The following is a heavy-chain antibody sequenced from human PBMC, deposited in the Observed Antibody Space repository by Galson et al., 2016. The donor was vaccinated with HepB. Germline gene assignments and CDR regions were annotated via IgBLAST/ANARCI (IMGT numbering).Heavy chain of an antibody. V-gene: IGHV3-30*18. CDR3: AKRHEYCPPVGCSVDS. D-gene: IGHD2/OR15-2a*01. CDR2: DTMDGRRK. Sequence: LRLSCAASGFTFNRRGMHWVRQAPGKGLEWVAADTMDGRRKFYADSVKGRFTISRDNSNNMLFLQMSSLRVDDTAVYYCAKRHEYCPPVGCSVDSWGQGTLVSVSS. J-gene: IGHJ4*02. CDR1: GFTFNRRG.